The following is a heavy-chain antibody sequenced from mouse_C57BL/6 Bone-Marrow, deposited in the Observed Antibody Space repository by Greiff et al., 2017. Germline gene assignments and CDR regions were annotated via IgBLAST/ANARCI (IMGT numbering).Heavy chain of an antibody. CDR1: GFTFSSYA. V-gene: IGHV5-4*03. Sequence: EVKLMESGGGLVKPGGSLKLSCAASGFTFSSYAMSWVRQTPEKRLEWVATISDGGSYTYYPDNVKGRFTISRDNAKNNLYLQMSHLKSEDTAMYYCARDYGPNYYAMDYWGQGTSVTVSS. CDR3: ARDYGPNYYAMDY. CDR2: ISDGGSYT. J-gene: IGHJ4*01. D-gene: IGHD2-4*01.